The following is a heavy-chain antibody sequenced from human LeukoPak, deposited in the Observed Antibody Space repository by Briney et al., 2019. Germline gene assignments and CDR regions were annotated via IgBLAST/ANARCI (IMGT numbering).Heavy chain of an antibody. CDR2: ISHSGST. D-gene: IGHD1-1*01. J-gene: IGHJ3*02. CDR3: ARVPKARAFDI. V-gene: IGHV4-34*01. CDR1: GGSFSGYY. Sequence: SETLSLTCAVYGGSFSGYYWSWIRQPPGKGLEWIGEISHSGSTNYNPSLKSRVTISVDTSKNQFSLKLSSVTAADTAVYYCARVPKARAFDIWGQGTMVTVSS.